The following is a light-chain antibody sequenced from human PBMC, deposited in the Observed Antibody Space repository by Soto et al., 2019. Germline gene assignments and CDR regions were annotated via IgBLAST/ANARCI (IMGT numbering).Light chain of an antibody. CDR3: MQGLQSTIT. CDR1: QSPLHRNGKNY. V-gene: IGKV2-28*01. CDR2: LGS. J-gene: IGKJ5*01. Sequence: DIVMTQSPFSLAVTPGESASISCRSSQSPLHRNGKNYLDLYLQKPGQSPQLLIYLGSSRASGVPDRVSGSGSGTDFTLKIDRVEAEDVGIYYCMQGLQSTITFGQGTRLEIK.